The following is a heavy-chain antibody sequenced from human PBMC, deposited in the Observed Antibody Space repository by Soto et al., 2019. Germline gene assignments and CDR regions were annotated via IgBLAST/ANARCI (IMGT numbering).Heavy chain of an antibody. D-gene: IGHD5-18*01. Sequence: QVQLQQWGAGLLKPSETLSLTCAVYGGSFSGYYWSWIRQPPGKGLEWIGEINHSGSTSYNPSLKSRVTISVDTSKNQFSLKLSSVTAADTAVYYCARGGGGYSYGSAYNWFDPWGQGTLVTVSS. J-gene: IGHJ5*02. CDR3: ARGGGGYSYGSAYNWFDP. V-gene: IGHV4-34*01. CDR1: GGSFSGYY. CDR2: INHSGST.